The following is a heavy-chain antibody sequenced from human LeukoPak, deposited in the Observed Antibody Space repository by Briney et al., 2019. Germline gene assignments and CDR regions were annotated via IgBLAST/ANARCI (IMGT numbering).Heavy chain of an antibody. Sequence: PSETLSLTCTVSAGSISSYYWSWLRQPPGKGLEWIGYVYSSGSTNYNPSLKSRVSISVDTSKNQFSLRLTSVTAADTAVYYSATGRREAARVFEYRGQGTLVTVSS. J-gene: IGHJ4*02. CDR2: VYSSGST. CDR3: ATGRREAARVFEY. CDR1: AGSISSYY. D-gene: IGHD6-6*01. V-gene: IGHV4-59*01.